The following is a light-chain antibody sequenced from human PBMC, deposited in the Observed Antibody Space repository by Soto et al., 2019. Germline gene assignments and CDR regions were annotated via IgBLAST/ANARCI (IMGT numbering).Light chain of an antibody. J-gene: IGKJ4*02. CDR1: QGISTQ. CDR2: AAS. Sequence: DIQFTQPPSSLSASVGDRVTIPSRASQGISTQLNWHQQKPGKAPNLLIYAASTLQSGVPSRFSGSGSGTDFTLTISSLQPEDFATYFCQHGYSTPLTFGGGTKVDIK. CDR3: QHGYSTPLT. V-gene: IGKV1-39*01.